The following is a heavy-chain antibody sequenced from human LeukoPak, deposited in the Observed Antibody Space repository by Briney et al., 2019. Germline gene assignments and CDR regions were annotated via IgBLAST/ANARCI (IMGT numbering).Heavy chain of an antibody. CDR3: AKGGDAEWGTLPI. D-gene: IGHD3-3*01. J-gene: IGHJ3*02. Sequence: HPEGSLRLSCAASGFTFSSYAMSWVRQAPGKGLEWVAVISYDGSNKYYADSVKGRFTISRDNSKNTLYLQMNSLRAEDTAVYYCAKGGDAEWGTLPIWGQGTMVTVSS. V-gene: IGHV3-30*18. CDR2: ISYDGSNK. CDR1: GFTFSSYA.